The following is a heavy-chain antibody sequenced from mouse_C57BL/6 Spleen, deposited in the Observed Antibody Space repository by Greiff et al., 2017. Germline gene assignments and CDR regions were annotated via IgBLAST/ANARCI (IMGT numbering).Heavy chain of an antibody. CDR3: ARHESYYYGSRKGYYFDY. CDR2: FYPGSGSI. J-gene: IGHJ2*01. D-gene: IGHD1-1*01. CDR1: GYTFTEYT. V-gene: IGHV1-62-2*01. Sequence: VQLQQSGAELVKPGASVKLSCKASGYTFTEYTIHWVKQRSGQGLEWIGWFYPGSGSIKYNEKFKDKATLTADKSSSTVYMELSRLTSEDSAVYFCARHESYYYGSRKGYYFDYWGQGTTLTVSS.